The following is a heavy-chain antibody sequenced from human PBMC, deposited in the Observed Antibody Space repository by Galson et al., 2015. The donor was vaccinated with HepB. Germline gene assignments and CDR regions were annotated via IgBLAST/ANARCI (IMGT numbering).Heavy chain of an antibody. CDR3: ARGERRCSSTTCYGSTDYYYMDV. V-gene: IGHV3-33*01. Sequence: LRLSCAASGFTFSSFGIHWVRQAPGKGLEWVAVIWYDGTNKYYADSVKGRFTISRDNSENTLYLQMNSLRAEDTAVYYCARGERRCSSTTCYGSTDYYYMDVWGKGTTVTVSS. CDR1: GFTFSSFG. D-gene: IGHD2-2*01. CDR2: IWYDGTNK. J-gene: IGHJ6*03.